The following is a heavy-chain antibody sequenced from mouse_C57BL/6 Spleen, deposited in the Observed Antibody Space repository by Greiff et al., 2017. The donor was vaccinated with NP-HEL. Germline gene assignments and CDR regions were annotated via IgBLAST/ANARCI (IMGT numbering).Heavy chain of an antibody. D-gene: IGHD1-1*01. CDR3: AKTDYGSSYAAMHS. CDR1: GFSLTSYG. CDR2: RWRGGST. J-gene: IGHJ4*01. V-gene: IGHV2-5*01. Sequence: VQLQQSGPGLVQPSQSLSITCTVSGFSLTSYGVHWVRQSTGKGLEGRGVRWRGGSTDKNEEFMCRLSITKDNSKSQVFFKMNSRQADDTDIYYCAKTDYGSSYAAMHSWGQGTSVTLSS.